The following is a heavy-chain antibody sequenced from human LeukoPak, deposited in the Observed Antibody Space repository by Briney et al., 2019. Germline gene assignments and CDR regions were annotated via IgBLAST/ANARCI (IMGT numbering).Heavy chain of an antibody. J-gene: IGHJ4*02. CDR1: GFTFDDYA. CDR3: AKGSSAGATLTLFDY. CDR2: ISWNSGSI. Sequence: GRSLRLSCAASGFTFDDYAMHWVRQAPGKGLEWVSGISWNSGSIGYADSVKGRFTISRDNAKNSLYLQMNSLRAEDTALYYCAKGSSAGATLTLFDYWGQGTLVTVSS. V-gene: IGHV3-9*01. D-gene: IGHD1-26*01.